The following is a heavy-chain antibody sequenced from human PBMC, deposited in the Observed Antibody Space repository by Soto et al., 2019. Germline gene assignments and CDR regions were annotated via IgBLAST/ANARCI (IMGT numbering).Heavy chain of an antibody. V-gene: IGHV3-11*06. CDR2: ISSSGGYT. CDR1: GFRVSDNY. Sequence: QVQLEESGGGLVEPGGSLRLCCAASGFRVSDNYMTWIRQAPGKGLEWVSYISSSGGYTNYADSVKGRFTISKDNAKNSLSLQMDSLRGEDTAVYFCARSTGRRQALRYYFGLDVWAQGTTVTVSS. J-gene: IGHJ6*02. CDR3: ARSTGRRQALRYYFGLDV.